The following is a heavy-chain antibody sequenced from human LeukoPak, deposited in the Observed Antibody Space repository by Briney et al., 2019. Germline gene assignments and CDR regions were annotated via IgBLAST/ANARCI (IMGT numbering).Heavy chain of an antibody. CDR2: IKSKTDGGTT. Sequence: GGSLRLSCAASGFTFSNAWMSWVRQAPGKGLEWVGRIKSKTDGGTTDYAAPVKGRFTISRDDSKNTLYLQMNSLKTEDTAVYYCTRESADTAMVFDYWGQGTLVTVSS. CDR3: TRESADTAMVFDY. CDR1: GFTFSNAW. V-gene: IGHV3-15*01. D-gene: IGHD5-18*01. J-gene: IGHJ4*02.